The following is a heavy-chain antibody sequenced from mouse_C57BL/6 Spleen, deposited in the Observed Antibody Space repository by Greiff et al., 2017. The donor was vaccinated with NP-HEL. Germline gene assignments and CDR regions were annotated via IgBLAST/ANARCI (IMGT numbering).Heavy chain of an antibody. V-gene: IGHV5-6*01. Sequence: EVQVVESGGDLVKPGGSLKLSCAASGFTFSSYGMSWVRQTPDKRLEWVATISSGGSYTYYPDSVKGRFTISRDNAKNTLYLQMSSLKSEDTAMYYCARKGAPRYAMDYWGQGTSVTVSS. J-gene: IGHJ4*01. CDR3: ARKGAPRYAMDY. CDR1: GFTFSSYG. CDR2: ISSGGSYT.